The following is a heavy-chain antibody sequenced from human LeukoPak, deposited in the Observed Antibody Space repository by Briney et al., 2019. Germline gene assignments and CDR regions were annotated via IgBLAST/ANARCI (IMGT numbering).Heavy chain of an antibody. CDR2: IRSKAYGGTT. D-gene: IGHD3-10*01. J-gene: IGHJ4*02. V-gene: IGHV3-49*04. CDR3: TGSFGELTFFDY. CDR1: GFTFGDYG. Sequence: GGSLRPSCTTSGFTFGDYGMSWVRQAPGKGLEWVGFIRSKAYGGTTENAGSVKGRFTISRDDSKSIAYLQMNSLKTEDTAVYYCTGSFGELTFFDYWGLGTLVTVSS.